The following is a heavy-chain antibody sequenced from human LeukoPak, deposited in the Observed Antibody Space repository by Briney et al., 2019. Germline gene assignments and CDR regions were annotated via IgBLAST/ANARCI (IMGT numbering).Heavy chain of an antibody. J-gene: IGHJ3*02. D-gene: IGHD3-22*01. Sequence: PGGSLRLSCAASGFTFSTYWMHWVRQVPGKGLVWVSRIDGYGISTTYADSVKGRFTISRDNAKHSLYLQMNSLRAEDTAVYYCARDPYYYDSSGYYYDAFDIWGQGTMVTVSS. CDR2: IDGYGIST. V-gene: IGHV3-74*01. CDR1: GFTFSTYW. CDR3: ARDPYYYDSSGYYYDAFDI.